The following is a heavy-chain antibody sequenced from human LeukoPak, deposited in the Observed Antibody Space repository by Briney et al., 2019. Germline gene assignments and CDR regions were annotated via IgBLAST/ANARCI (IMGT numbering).Heavy chain of an antibody. CDR3: ARWVVAAGFDY. D-gene: IGHD2-15*01. Sequence: GGSLRLSCAASGFTFSSYAMHWVRQAPGKGLEWVAVISYDGSNKYHADSVKGRFTISRDNSKNTLYLQMNSLRSEDTAVYYCARWVVAAGFDYWGQGTLVTVSS. J-gene: IGHJ4*02. V-gene: IGHV3-30-3*01. CDR2: ISYDGSNK. CDR1: GFTFSSYA.